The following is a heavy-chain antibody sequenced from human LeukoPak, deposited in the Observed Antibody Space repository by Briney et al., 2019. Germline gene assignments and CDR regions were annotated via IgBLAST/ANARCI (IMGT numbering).Heavy chain of an antibody. CDR1: GGSFSGYY. D-gene: IGHD2-2*02. CDR2: INYSGST. CDR3: ARVNGEDIVVVPAAIFGYFDY. J-gene: IGHJ4*02. Sequence: SETLSLTCAVYGGSFSGYYWSWIRQPPGKGLEWIGEINYSGSTNYNPSLKSRVTISVDTSKNQFSLKLSSVTAADTAVYYCARVNGEDIVVVPAAIFGYFDYWGQGTLVTVSS. V-gene: IGHV4-34*01.